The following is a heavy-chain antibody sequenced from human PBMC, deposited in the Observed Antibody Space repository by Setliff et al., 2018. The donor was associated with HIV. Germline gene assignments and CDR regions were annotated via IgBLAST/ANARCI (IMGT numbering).Heavy chain of an antibody. CDR1: GGSFSGYY. D-gene: IGHD3-10*01. Sequence: PSETLSLTCAVYGGSFSGYYWSWIRQPPGKGLEWIGEINHSGSTNYNPSLKSRVTISVDTSKNQFSLILSPVTAADTAVYYCARQTGLRGYYGSNSLYYFDYWGKGMLVTVSS. CDR3: ARQTGLRGYYGSNSLYYFDY. V-gene: IGHV4-34*01. CDR2: INHSGST. J-gene: IGHJ4*02.